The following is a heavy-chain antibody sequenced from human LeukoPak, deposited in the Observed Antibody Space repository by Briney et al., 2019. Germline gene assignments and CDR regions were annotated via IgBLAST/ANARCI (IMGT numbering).Heavy chain of an antibody. CDR3: ARGYPREYSSSHGDDFDY. V-gene: IGHV4-34*01. Sequence: SSETLSLTCAVYGGSFSGYYWSWIRQPPGKGLEWIGEINHSGSTNYNPSLKSRVTISVDTPKNQFSLKLSSVTAADAAVYYCARGYPREYSSSHGDDFDYWGQGTLVTVSS. CDR1: GGSFSGYY. J-gene: IGHJ4*02. CDR2: INHSGST. D-gene: IGHD6-6*01.